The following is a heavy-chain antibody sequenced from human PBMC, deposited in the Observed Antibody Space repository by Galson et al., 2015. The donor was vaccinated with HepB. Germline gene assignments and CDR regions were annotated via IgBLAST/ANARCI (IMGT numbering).Heavy chain of an antibody. CDR2: ISAYNGNT. Sequence: QSGAEVKKPGESLKVSCKASGYTFTSYGISWVRQAPGQGLEWMGWISAYNGNTNYAQKLQGRVTMTTDTSTSTAYMELRSLRSDDTAVYYCARSIWGNWNDVPFDYWGQGTLVTVSS. V-gene: IGHV1-18*04. CDR1: GYTFTSYG. D-gene: IGHD1-20*01. J-gene: IGHJ4*02. CDR3: ARSIWGNWNDVPFDY.